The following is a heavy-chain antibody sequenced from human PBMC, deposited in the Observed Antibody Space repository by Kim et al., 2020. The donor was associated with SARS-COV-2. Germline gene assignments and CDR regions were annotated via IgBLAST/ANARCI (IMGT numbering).Heavy chain of an antibody. CDR2: ISAYNGNT. V-gene: IGHV1-18*01. Sequence: ASVKVSCKASGYTFTSYGISWVRQAPGQGLEWMGWISAYNGNTNYAQKLQGRVTMTTDTSTSTAYMELRSLRSDDTAVYYCARASGYSYGYGSDYYSYGMDVWGQGTTVTVSS. J-gene: IGHJ6*02. CDR3: ARASGYSYGYGSDYYSYGMDV. D-gene: IGHD5-18*01. CDR1: GYTFTSYG.